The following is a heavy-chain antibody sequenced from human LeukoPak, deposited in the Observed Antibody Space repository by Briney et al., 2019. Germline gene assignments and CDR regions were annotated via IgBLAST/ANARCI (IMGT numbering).Heavy chain of an antibody. CDR2: INHSGST. Sequence: PSETLSLTCAVYGGSFSGYYWSWIRQPPGKGLEWIGEINHSGSTNHNPSLKSRVTISVDTSKNQFSLKLSSVTAADTAVYYCARVRGYSYGYDYWGQGTLVTVSS. J-gene: IGHJ4*02. V-gene: IGHV4-34*01. CDR3: ARVRGYSYGYDY. D-gene: IGHD5-18*01. CDR1: GGSFSGYY.